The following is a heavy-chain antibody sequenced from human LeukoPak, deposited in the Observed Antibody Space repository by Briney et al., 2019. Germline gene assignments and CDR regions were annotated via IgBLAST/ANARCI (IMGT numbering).Heavy chain of an antibody. D-gene: IGHD6-19*01. CDR1: GGSISSSSYY. CDR3: VTVAGFLFDY. V-gene: IGHV4-39*01. Sequence: SEPLSLICTVCGGSISSSSYYWRWIRQPPGKGVGGIGSIYYSGSTYYNPSLKSRVTISVDTSKNQFSLKLSSVAAADTAVYYCVTVAGFLFDYWGQGTLVTVSS. CDR2: IYYSGST. J-gene: IGHJ4*02.